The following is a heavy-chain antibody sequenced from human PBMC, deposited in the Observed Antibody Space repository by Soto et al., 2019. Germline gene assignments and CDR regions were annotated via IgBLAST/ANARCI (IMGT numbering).Heavy chain of an antibody. V-gene: IGHV4-39*01. CDR3: ARQWEELLWFGVRGGYGMDV. CDR1: GGSSSSSSYY. J-gene: IGHJ6*02. CDR2: IYYSGST. D-gene: IGHD3-10*01. Sequence: SETLSLTCTVSGGSSSSSSYYWGWIRQPPGKGLEWIGSIYYSGSTYYNPSLKSRVTISVDTSKNQFSLKLSSVTAADTAVYYCARQWEELLWFGVRGGYGMDVWGQGTTVTV.